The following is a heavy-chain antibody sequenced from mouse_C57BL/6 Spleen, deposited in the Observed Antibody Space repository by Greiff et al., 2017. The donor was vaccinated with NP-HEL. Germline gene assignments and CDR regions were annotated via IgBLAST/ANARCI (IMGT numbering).Heavy chain of an antibody. Sequence: QVHVKQSGAELAKPGASVKLSCKASGYTFTSYWMHWVKQRPGQGLEWIGYINPSSGYTKYNQKFKDKATLTADKSSSTAYMQLSSLTYEDSAVYYCARGVTTYYYAMDYWGQGTSVTVSS. CDR1: GYTFTSYW. CDR2: INPSSGYT. V-gene: IGHV1-7*01. D-gene: IGHD2-2*01. CDR3: ARGVTTYYYAMDY. J-gene: IGHJ4*01.